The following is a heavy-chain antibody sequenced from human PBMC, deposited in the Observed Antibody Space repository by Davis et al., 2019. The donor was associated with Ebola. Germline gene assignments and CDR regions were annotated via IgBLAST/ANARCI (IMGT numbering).Heavy chain of an antibody. CDR3: VREYYWYFDL. Sequence: GESLKISCAASRFTFSAYFMAWVRQTPGRGLEWVGHIKIKGDSYSTEYAASVKGRFAISRDDSRNSLYLEMNSLKTEDTAVYYCVREYYWYFDLWGRGALVTVSS. J-gene: IGHJ2*01. CDR1: RFTFSAYF. CDR2: IKIKGDSYST. V-gene: IGHV3-72*01.